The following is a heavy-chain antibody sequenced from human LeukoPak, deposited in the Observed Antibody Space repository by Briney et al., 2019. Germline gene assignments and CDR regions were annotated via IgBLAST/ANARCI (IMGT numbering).Heavy chain of an antibody. CDR3: ARVDSGGYLDFDS. Sequence: SETLSLTCTVYGGSFCGYYWNWIRQPPGKGLEWIGEINHSGSTNYNPSLKSRVTISIDTSKKQFSLKLSSVTAADTAVYYCARVDSGGYLDFDSWGQGTLVTVSS. CDR2: INHSGST. CDR1: GGSFCGYY. D-gene: IGHD3-22*01. J-gene: IGHJ4*02. V-gene: IGHV4-34*01.